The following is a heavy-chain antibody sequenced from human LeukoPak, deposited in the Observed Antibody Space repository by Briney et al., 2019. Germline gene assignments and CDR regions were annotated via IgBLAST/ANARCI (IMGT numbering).Heavy chain of an antibody. D-gene: IGHD6-19*01. CDR1: GFTFSSYA. V-gene: IGHV3-23*01. CDR2: ISGSGGST. Sequence: GGSLRLSCVASGFTFSSYAMSWVRQAPGKGLEWVSAISGSGGSTYYADSVKGRFTISRDNSKNTLYLQMNSLRAEDTAVYYCAKKRWLATAPFDYWGQGTLVTVSS. J-gene: IGHJ4*02. CDR3: AKKRWLATAPFDY.